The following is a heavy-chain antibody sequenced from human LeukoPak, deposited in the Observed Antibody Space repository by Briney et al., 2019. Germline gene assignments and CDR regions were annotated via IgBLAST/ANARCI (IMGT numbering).Heavy chain of an antibody. Sequence: GALRLSCAASGFTFSSYWMSWVRQAPGKGLEWVANIKQDGSEKYYVDSVKGRFTISRDNAKNSLYLQMNSLRAEDMALYYRAKAAVAGHPYYYYYYMDVWGKGTTVTVSS. D-gene: IGHD6-19*01. CDR1: GFTFSSYW. CDR2: IKQDGSEK. V-gene: IGHV3-7*03. CDR3: AKAAVAGHPYYYYYYMDV. J-gene: IGHJ6*03.